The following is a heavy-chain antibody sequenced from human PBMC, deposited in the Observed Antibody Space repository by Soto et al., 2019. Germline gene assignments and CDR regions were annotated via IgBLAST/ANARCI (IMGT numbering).Heavy chain of an antibody. CDR3: ARGSFIMLVDNESHYSMEV. J-gene: IGHJ6*01. Sequence: ASVKVSCKATGYTFTSYAIQWVRQAPGQRREWMGWINAGNGKTKYSQNFLGRVTITRDTSATTAYMELSSLRSEDTAVYYCARGSFIMLVDNESHYSMEVWGQGTTVIVS. CDR1: GYTFTSYA. V-gene: IGHV1-3*01. D-gene: IGHD3-22*01. CDR2: INAGNGKT.